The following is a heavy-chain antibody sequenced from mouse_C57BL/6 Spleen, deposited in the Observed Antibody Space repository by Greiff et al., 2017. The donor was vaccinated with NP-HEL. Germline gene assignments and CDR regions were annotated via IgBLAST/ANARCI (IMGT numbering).Heavy chain of an antibody. J-gene: IGHJ2*01. CDR2: IDPSDSYT. Sequence: QVQLQQSGAELVKPGASVKLSCKASGYTFTSYWMQWVKQRPGQGLEWIGEIDPSDSYTNYNQKFKGKATLTVDTSSSTAYMQLSSLTSEDSAVYYCARWAAQATSYWGQGTTLTVSS. D-gene: IGHD3-2*02. CDR3: ARWAAQATSY. CDR1: GYTFTSYW. V-gene: IGHV1-50*01.